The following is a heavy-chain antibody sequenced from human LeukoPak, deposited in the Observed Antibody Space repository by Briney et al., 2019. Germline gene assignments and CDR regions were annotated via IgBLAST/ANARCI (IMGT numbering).Heavy chain of an antibody. CDR1: GGSISSSSYY. Sequence: SETLSLTCTVSGGSISSSSYYWGWIRQPPGKGLEWIGSIYYSGSTYYNPSLKSRVTISVDTSKNQFSLKLSSVTAADTAVYYCARDPVVVPAAIGYFDLWGRGTLVTVSS. J-gene: IGHJ2*01. CDR3: ARDPVVVPAAIGYFDL. V-gene: IGHV4-39*07. D-gene: IGHD2-2*02. CDR2: IYYSGST.